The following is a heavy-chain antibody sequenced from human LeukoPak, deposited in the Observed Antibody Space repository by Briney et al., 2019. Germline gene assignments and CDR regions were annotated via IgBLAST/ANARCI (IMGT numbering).Heavy chain of an antibody. D-gene: IGHD1-26*01. Sequence: SETLSLTCTVSGDSISTYYWSWIRQPPGKGLEWIGYVYYSGNTNYNPSLKSRVTISVDTSKSQFSLKLSSVTATDTAVYYCARAPLIVGAIGWFDPWGQGTLVTVSS. CDR1: GDSISTYY. V-gene: IGHV4-59*01. CDR2: VYYSGNT. CDR3: ARAPLIVGAIGWFDP. J-gene: IGHJ5*02.